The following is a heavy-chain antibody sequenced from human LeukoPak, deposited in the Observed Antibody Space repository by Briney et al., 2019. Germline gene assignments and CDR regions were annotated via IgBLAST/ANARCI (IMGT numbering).Heavy chain of an antibody. D-gene: IGHD4-17*01. CDR2: ISAYNGNT. J-gene: IGHJ5*02. CDR1: GYTFTSYG. CDR3: ARSRGETTVTTSGPQT. V-gene: IGHV1-18*01. Sequence: ASVKVSCKASGYTFTSYGISWVRQAPGQGLEWMGWISAYNGNTNYAQKLQGRVTMTTDTSTSTAYMELRSLRSEDTAVYYCARSRGETTVTTSGPQTWGQGTLVTVSS.